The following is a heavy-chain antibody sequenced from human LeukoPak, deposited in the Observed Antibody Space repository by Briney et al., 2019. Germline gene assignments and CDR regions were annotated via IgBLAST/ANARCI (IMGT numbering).Heavy chain of an antibody. Sequence: GGSLRLSCAASGFTFSSYWMHWVRQAPGKGLLWVSRINSDGSSTSYADSVKGRFTISRDNAKNTLYLQMNSLRAEDTAVYYCARDLGDLDDYWGQGTLVTVSS. D-gene: IGHD2-21*02. V-gene: IGHV3-74*01. J-gene: IGHJ4*02. CDR3: ARDLGDLDDY. CDR1: GFTFSSYW. CDR2: INSDGSST.